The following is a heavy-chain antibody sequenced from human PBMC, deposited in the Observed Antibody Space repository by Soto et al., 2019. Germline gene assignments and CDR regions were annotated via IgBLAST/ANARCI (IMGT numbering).Heavy chain of an antibody. CDR3: AKDRSSSWYVDSHRYYYYGMDV. CDR2: ISYDGSNK. D-gene: IGHD6-13*01. CDR1: GFTFSSYG. V-gene: IGHV3-30*18. Sequence: QVQLVESGGGVVQPGRSLRLSCAASGFTFSSYGMHWVRQAPGKGLEWVAVISYDGSNKYYADSVKGRFTISRDNSKNTLYLQINSLRAEDTDVYYCAKDRSSSWYVDSHRYYYYGMDVWGQGTTVTVSS. J-gene: IGHJ6*02.